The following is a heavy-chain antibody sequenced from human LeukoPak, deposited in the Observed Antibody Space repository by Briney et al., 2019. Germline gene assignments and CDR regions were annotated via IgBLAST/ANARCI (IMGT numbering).Heavy chain of an antibody. CDR3: AKDRRSQWLVQDY. D-gene: IGHD6-19*01. Sequence: GGSLRLSCSASGFSFSSYFMTWARQPPGKGLEWVSVISTSGDEIHYADSVKGRFTISRDNSKNTLSLQMNSLRAEDTAVYYCAKDRRSQWLVQDYWGQGTLVTVSS. V-gene: IGHV3-23*01. J-gene: IGHJ4*02. CDR1: GFSFSSYF. CDR2: ISTSGDEI.